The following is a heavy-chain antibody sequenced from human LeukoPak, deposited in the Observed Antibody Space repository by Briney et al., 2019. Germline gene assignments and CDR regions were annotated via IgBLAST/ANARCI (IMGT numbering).Heavy chain of an antibody. CDR2: ISYDGSNK. Sequence: PGGSLRLSCAASGFTFSSYGMHRVRQAPGKGLEWVAVISYDGSNKYYADSVKGRFTISRDNSKNTLYLQMNSLRAEDTAVYYCAKGLAAAGTYWGQGTLVTVSS. J-gene: IGHJ4*02. CDR1: GFTFSSYG. V-gene: IGHV3-30*18. CDR3: AKGLAAAGTY. D-gene: IGHD6-13*01.